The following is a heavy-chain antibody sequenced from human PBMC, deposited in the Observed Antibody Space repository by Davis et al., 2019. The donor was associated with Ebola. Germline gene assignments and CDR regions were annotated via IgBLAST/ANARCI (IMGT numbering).Heavy chain of an antibody. CDR3: AREKAYYNNGLDV. J-gene: IGHJ6*02. V-gene: IGHV4-4*07. CDR2: IYPSGST. Sequence: PSETLSLTCTVSGGSISGYYWSWIRQPAGKGLEFIGRIYPSGSTNYNPSLKSRVTVSVDTSKNQFSLKLSSVTAADTAVYYCAREKAYYNNGLDVWGQGTMVTVSS. CDR1: GGSISGYY.